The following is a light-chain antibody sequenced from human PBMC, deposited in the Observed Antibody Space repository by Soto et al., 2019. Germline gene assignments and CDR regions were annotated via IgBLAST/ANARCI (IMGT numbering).Light chain of an antibody. CDR3: QQANSFPFT. CDR2: AAS. J-gene: IGKJ2*01. Sequence: DIQMTQSPSSVSASLGDRVTITCRASQHISTWLVWYQQKPGKAPQLLIYAASSLQTGVPSRFSGSGSGTDFSLTISSLQPEDSATYYCQQANSFPFTFGQGTSLEI. V-gene: IGKV1-12*01. CDR1: QHISTW.